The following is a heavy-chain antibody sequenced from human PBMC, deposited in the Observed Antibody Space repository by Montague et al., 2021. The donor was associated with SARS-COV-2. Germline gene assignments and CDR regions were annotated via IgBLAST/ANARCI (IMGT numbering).Heavy chain of an antibody. Sequence: SLRLSCSASGFSVDNSDIHWVRQAPGKGLEWVSGFSWKGHSIGYXASVEGRFTISRDSGKNSLYLQMNSLTVEDTALYYCAKDLNSAVAGPTMGHWGQGTLVTVSS. CDR3: AKDLNSAVAGPTMGH. D-gene: IGHD6-19*01. CDR2: FSWKGHSI. CDR1: GFSVDNSD. J-gene: IGHJ4*02. V-gene: IGHV3-9*01.